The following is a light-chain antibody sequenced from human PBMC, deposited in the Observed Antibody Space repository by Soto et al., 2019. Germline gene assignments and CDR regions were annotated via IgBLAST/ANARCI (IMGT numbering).Light chain of an antibody. Sequence: IQLTQSPSSLSASVGDRVTITCRASQGISSYLGWYQQKPGKAPNLLIYDATTLHSGVPSRFSGGGSGTEFTLTISSLQSEDFAVYYCHCYNNWPCTFGQGTKLEIK. J-gene: IGKJ2*02. V-gene: IGKV1-9*01. CDR1: QGISSY. CDR2: DAT. CDR3: HCYNNWPCT.